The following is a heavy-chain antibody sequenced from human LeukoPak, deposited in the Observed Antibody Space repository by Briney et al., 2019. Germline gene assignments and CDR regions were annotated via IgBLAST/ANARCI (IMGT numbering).Heavy chain of an antibody. J-gene: IGHJ4*02. V-gene: IGHV5-51*01. CDR3: ARRLPSGGPDY. Sequence: ESRQISCKGSGYKFTTYWIGWVRQMPGKGLEWMGTIYPGDSDTRYSPFSQGQVTMSVDKSITIAYLQWNSLKASDTAMYYCARRLPSGGPDYWGQGTLVTVSS. D-gene: IGHD6-25*01. CDR2: IYPGDSDT. CDR1: GYKFTTYW.